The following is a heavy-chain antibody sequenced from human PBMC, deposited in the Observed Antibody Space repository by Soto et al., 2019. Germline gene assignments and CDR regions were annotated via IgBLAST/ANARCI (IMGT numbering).Heavy chain of an antibody. CDR3: ARGPRESSPLDP. CDR2: INHSGST. J-gene: IGHJ5*02. Sequence: SETLSLTCAVYGGSFSGYYWSWIRQPPGKGLEWIGEINHSGSTNYNPSLKSRVTISIDTSKNQFSLNLSSVTAADTAVFYCARGPRESSPLDPWGQGTLVTVS. D-gene: IGHD6-6*01. V-gene: IGHV4-34*01. CDR1: GGSFSGYY.